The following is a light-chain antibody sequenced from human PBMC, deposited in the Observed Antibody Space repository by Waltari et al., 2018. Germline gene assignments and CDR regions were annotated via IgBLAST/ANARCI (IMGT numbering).Light chain of an antibody. CDR3: QVWDYNSNHVL. CDR2: DNT. J-gene: IGLJ2*01. CDR1: NTRTER. V-gene: IGLV3-21*02. Sequence: SYVLTQPPSFSVAPGGPATITCGGDNTRTERVHWYQQTPGQAPVLVVYDNTARPSGVPERFSGSKSENTATLTISRVEAGDQADYYCQVWDYNSNHVLFGGGTKVTVL.